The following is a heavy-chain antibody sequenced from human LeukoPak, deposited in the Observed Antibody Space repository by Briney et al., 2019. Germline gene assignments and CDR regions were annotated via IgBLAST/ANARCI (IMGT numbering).Heavy chain of an antibody. V-gene: IGHV3-23*01. J-gene: IGHJ4*02. CDR2: INDRGGNN. CDR1: GFTFSVYS. D-gene: IGHD6-19*01. CDR3: VKERDRGIEVADDFYY. Sequence: GGSLRLSCEASGFTFSVYSMAWIRQAPGKGLEWVSVINDRGGNNQDADSVKGRITIYRDNSQHSLVLQMNSLRGEGTGVYYCVKERDRGIEVADDFYYWGQGTLVTVSS.